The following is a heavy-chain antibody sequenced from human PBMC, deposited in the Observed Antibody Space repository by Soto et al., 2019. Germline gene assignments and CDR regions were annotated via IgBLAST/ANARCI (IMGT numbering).Heavy chain of an antibody. Sequence: PSETLSLTCSVSGGSITNYYWDWIRQPAGKGLEWIGRIYSSGSTNHNPSLQSRVTMSVDTSNYQFSLRLSSVTAVDTAVYYCARETCYGGSCYAFFDYWGQGILVTVSS. D-gene: IGHD2-15*01. V-gene: IGHV4-4*07. CDR3: ARETCYGGSCYAFFDY. CDR1: GGSITNYY. CDR2: IYSSGST. J-gene: IGHJ4*02.